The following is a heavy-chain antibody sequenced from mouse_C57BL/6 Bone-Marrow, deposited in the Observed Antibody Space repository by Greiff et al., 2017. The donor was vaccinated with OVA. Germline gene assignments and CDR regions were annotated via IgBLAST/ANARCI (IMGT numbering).Heavy chain of an antibody. CDR2: IHPNSGST. CDR1: GYTFTSYW. V-gene: IGHV1-64*01. Sequence: VKLQQPGAELVKPGASVKLSCKTSGYTFTSYWMHWVKQRPGQGLEWIGMIHPNSGSTNYNEKFKSKATLTVDKSSSTAYMQLSSLTSEDSAVYYCARGGFYYSNYVGWYFDVWAQGPRSPSPQ. D-gene: IGHD2-5*01. J-gene: IGHJ1*03. CDR3: ARGGFYYSNYVGWYFDV.